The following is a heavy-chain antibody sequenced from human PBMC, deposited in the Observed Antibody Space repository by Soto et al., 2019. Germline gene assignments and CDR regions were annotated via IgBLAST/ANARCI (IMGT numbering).Heavy chain of an antibody. V-gene: IGHV3-30*03. CDR2: ISYDGSNK. CDR3: AGAGGAELRFLEWSPYGMDV. CDR1: GFTFSSYG. Sequence: QPGGSLRLSCAASGFTFSSYGMHWVRQAPGKGLEWVAVISYDGSNKYYADSVKGRFTISRDNSKNTLYLQMNSLRAEDTAVYYCAGAGGAELRFLEWSPYGMDVWGQGTTVTVSS. D-gene: IGHD3-3*01. J-gene: IGHJ6*02.